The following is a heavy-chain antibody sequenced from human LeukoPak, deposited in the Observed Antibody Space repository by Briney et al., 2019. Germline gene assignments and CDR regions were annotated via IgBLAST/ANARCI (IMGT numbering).Heavy chain of an antibody. J-gene: IGHJ5*02. Sequence: GGSLRLSCAASGFTFSSYWMHWVRQAPGKGLVWVSRINSDGSSTSYADSVKGRFTISRDNAKNTLYLQMNSLRAEDTAVYYCARGVGYCSSTSCYWWFDPWGQGTLVPVSS. CDR1: GFTFSSYW. CDR3: ARGVGYCSSTSCYWWFDP. V-gene: IGHV3-74*01. CDR2: INSDGSST. D-gene: IGHD2-2*01.